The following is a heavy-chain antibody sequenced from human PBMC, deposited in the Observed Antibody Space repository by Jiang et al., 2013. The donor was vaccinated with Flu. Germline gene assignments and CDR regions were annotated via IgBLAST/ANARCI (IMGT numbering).Heavy chain of an antibody. V-gene: IGHV1-2*02. CDR2: INPNSGGK. CDR3: AREGDESFDI. D-gene: IGHD2-21*02. J-gene: IGHJ3*02. Sequence: SGAEVKKPGASMRVSCKTSGYSFTAYYIHWVRQAPGQGLEWVGWINPNSGGKVYAEKFQDRVTMTRDTSVTTVYMDLSSLKSDDTAVYYCAREGDESFDIWGQGTMVTVSS. CDR1: GYSFTAYY.